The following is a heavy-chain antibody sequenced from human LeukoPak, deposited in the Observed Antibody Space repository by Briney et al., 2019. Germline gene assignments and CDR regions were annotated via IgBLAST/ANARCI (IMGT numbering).Heavy chain of an antibody. V-gene: IGHV3-48*01. CDR2: ISSSSSTI. CDR1: GFTFSSYS. CDR3: ARNYYYGSGSYYFDY. Sequence: GGSLRLSCAASGFTFSSYSMNWVRQAPGKGLEWVSYISSSSSTIYYADSVKGRFTISRDNAKNSLYLQMNSRRAEDTAVYYCARNYYYGSGSYYFDYWGQGTLVTVSS. J-gene: IGHJ4*02. D-gene: IGHD3-10*01.